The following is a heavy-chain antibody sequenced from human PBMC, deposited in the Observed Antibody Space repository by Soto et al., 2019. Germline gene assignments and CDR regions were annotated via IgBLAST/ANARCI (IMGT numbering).Heavy chain of an antibody. CDR3: ARYYDFWSGPRFDP. Sequence: SETLSLTCTVSGGSISSYYWSWIRQPPGKGLERIGYIYYSGSTNYNPSLKSRVTISVDTSKNQFSLKLSSVTAADTAVYYCARYYDFWSGPRFDPWGQGTLVTVS. CDR1: GGSISSYY. V-gene: IGHV4-59*01. CDR2: IYYSGST. D-gene: IGHD3-3*01. J-gene: IGHJ5*02.